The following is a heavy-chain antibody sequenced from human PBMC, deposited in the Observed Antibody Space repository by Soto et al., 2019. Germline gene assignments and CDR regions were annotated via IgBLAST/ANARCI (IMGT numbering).Heavy chain of an antibody. J-gene: IGHJ3*02. Sequence: LRLSCAASGLTFSNYGMHWVRQAPGKGLEWVAVISYDGSNKYYADSVKGRFTISRDNSKNTLYLQMNSLRAEDTAVYYCAKDLGSGSYLFDAFDIWGQGTMVTVSS. CDR2: ISYDGSNK. CDR1: GLTFSNYG. V-gene: IGHV3-30*18. CDR3: AKDLGSGSYLFDAFDI. D-gene: IGHD1-26*01.